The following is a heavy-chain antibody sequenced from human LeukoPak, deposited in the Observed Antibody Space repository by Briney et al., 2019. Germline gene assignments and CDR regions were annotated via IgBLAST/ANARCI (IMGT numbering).Heavy chain of an antibody. CDR3: ARHWPSAGGHQYSMDV. CDR1: GYSFTSHW. J-gene: IGHJ6*03. CDR2: IYPGDSDT. V-gene: IGHV5-51*01. Sequence: GESLKISCKGSGYSFTSHWIAWVRQMPGKGLELMGIIYPGDSDTRYSPSFQGQVTISADKSISTAYLQWRSLKASDTAMYYCARHWPSAGGHQYSMDVWGKGTTVTVSS. D-gene: IGHD3-16*01.